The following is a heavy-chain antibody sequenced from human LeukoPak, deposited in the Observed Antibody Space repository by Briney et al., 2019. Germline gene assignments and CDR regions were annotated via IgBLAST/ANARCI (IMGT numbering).Heavy chain of an antibody. Sequence: PSETLSLTCTVSGGSISSSSYYWGWIRQPPGKGLEWIGSIYYSGSTYYNPSLKSRVTISVDTSKNHFSLKLSSVTAADTAVYYCARRYSRGPNYYDSSGYYPRRAFDIWGQGTMVTVSS. CDR1: GGSISSSSYY. CDR2: IYYSGST. V-gene: IGHV4-39*02. CDR3: ARRYSRGPNYYDSSGYYPRRAFDI. J-gene: IGHJ3*02. D-gene: IGHD3-22*01.